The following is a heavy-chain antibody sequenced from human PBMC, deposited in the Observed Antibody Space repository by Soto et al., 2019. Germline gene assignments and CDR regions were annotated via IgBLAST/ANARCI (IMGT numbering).Heavy chain of an antibody. V-gene: IGHV1-69*13. Sequence: ASVKVSCKASGGTFSSYAISWVRQAPGQGLEWMGGIIPIFGTANYAQKFQGRVTITADESTSTAYMELSSLRSEDTAVYYCARGQLITGTKYGMDVWGQGXTVTVYS. CDR3: ARGQLITGTKYGMDV. CDR2: IIPIFGTA. D-gene: IGHD1-7*01. J-gene: IGHJ6*02. CDR1: GGTFSSYA.